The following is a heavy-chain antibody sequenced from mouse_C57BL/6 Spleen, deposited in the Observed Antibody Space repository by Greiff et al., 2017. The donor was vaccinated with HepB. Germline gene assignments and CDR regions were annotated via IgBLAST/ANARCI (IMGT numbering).Heavy chain of an antibody. V-gene: IGHV1-72*01. CDR1: GYTFTSYW. J-gene: IGHJ1*03. CDR2: IDPNSGGT. CDR3: AKEGGLLPRYFDV. D-gene: IGHD1-1*01. Sequence: QVQLQQPGAELVKPGASVKLSCKASGYTFTSYWMHWVKQRPGRGLEWIGRIDPNSGGTKYNEKFKRKATLTVDKPSNTAYMQLSSLTSEDSAVYDCAKEGGLLPRYFDVWGTGTTVTVSS.